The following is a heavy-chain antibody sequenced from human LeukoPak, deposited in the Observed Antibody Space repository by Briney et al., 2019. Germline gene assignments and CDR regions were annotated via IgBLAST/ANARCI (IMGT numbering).Heavy chain of an antibody. V-gene: IGHV3-23*01. CDR1: GFTLSSYA. CDR2: ISGSGGST. CDR3: AKDASLLWFGELFGYYFDY. D-gene: IGHD3-10*01. J-gene: IGHJ4*02. Sequence: PGGSLRLSCAASGFTLSSYAMSWVRQAPGKGLEWVSAISGSGGSTYYADSVKGRFTISRDNSKNTLYLQMNSLRAEDTAVYYCAKDASLLWFGELFGYYFDYWGQGTLVTVSS.